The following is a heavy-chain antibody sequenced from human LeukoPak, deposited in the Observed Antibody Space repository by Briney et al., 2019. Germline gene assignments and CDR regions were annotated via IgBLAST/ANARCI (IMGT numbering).Heavy chain of an antibody. D-gene: IGHD3-10*01. CDR2: IIPILGIA. V-gene: IGHV1-69*04. CDR3: ARDLMPLYYYGSGTSLLEYNWFDP. Sequence: VASVKVSCKASGGTFSSYAISWVRQAPGQGLEWMGRIIPILGIANYAQKFQGRVTITADKSTSTAYMELSSLRSEDTAVYYCARDLMPLYYYGSGTSLLEYNWFDPWGQGTLVTVSS. J-gene: IGHJ5*02. CDR1: GGTFSSYA.